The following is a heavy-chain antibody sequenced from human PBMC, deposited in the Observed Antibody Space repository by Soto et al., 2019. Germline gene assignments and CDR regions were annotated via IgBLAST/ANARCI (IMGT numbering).Heavy chain of an antibody. J-gene: IGHJ3*02. D-gene: IGHD3-10*01. CDR1: GGSISSGDYY. CDR3: ARTGGLWFGELKAFDI. V-gene: IGHV4-30-4*01. CDR2: IYYSGST. Sequence: SETLSLTCTVSGGSISSGDYYWSWIRQPPGKGLEWIGYIYYSGSTYYNPSLKSRVTISVDTSKNQFSLKLSSVTAADTAVYYCARTGGLWFGELKAFDIWGQGTMVTVSS.